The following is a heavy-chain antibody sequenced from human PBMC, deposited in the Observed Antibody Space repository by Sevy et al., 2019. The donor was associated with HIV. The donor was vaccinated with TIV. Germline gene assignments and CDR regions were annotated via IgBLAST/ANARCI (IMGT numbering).Heavy chain of an antibody. CDR3: ARGTGYYYDTDYFDY. CDR2: ISSSSSTI. CDR1: GFTFSSYS. Sequence: GGSLRLSCAASGFTFSSYSMNGVRQAPGKGLEWVSYISSSSSTIYYADSVKGRFTISRDNAKNSLYLQMNSLRDEDTAVYYCARGTGYYYDTDYFDYWGQGTLVTVSS. J-gene: IGHJ4*02. V-gene: IGHV3-48*02. D-gene: IGHD3-22*01.